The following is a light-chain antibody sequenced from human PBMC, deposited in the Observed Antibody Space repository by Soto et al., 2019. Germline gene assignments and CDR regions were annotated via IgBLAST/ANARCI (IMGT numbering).Light chain of an antibody. CDR2: GAS. CDR1: QSVSSSY. Sequence: EIVLPQSPGTLSVSPGERATLAGRASQSVSSSYLAWYQQKPGQAPRLLIYGASSRATGIPDRFSGSGSGTDFTLTISRLEPEDFAVYYCQQPWGTFGQGTKVDIK. J-gene: IGKJ1*01. V-gene: IGKV3-20*01. CDR3: QQPWGT.